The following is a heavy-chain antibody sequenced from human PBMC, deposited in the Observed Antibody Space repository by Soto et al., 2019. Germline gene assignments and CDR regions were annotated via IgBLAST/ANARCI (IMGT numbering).Heavy chain of an antibody. CDR3: AKDMVRGVIIEHHFDY. D-gene: IGHD3-10*01. J-gene: IGHJ4*02. Sequence: EVQLLESGGGLVQPGGSLRLSCAASGFTFSSYAMSWVRQAPGKGLEWVSAISGSGGSTYYADSVKGRFTISRDNSKNTLYLQMNSLRAEDTAVYYCAKDMVRGVIIEHHFDYWGQGTLVTVSS. CDR2: ISGSGGST. V-gene: IGHV3-23*01. CDR1: GFTFSSYA.